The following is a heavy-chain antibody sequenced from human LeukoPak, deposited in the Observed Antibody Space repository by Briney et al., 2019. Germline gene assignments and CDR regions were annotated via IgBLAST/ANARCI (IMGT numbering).Heavy chain of an antibody. Sequence: GGSLRLSCAASGFTFSNAWMSWVRQAPGKGLEWVSSISSSSSYIYYADSVKGRFTISRDNAKNSLYLQMNSLRAEDTAVYYCASEVAAAGTFSYFRGYSYAGAYWGQGTLVTVSS. CDR2: ISSSSSYI. V-gene: IGHV3-21*01. CDR3: ASEVAAAGTFSYFRGYSYAGAY. D-gene: IGHD6-13*01. CDR1: GFTFSNAW. J-gene: IGHJ4*02.